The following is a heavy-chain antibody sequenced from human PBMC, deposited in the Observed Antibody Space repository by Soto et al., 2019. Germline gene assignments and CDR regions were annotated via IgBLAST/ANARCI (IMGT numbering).Heavy chain of an antibody. V-gene: IGHV3-30*18. CDR2: ISYDGSNK. CDR1: GFTFSNYG. CDR3: AKDTYYYDSSGYYVFDY. J-gene: IGHJ4*02. D-gene: IGHD3-22*01. Sequence: GGSLRLSCADSGFTFSNYGMHWVRQAPGKGLEWVAAISYDGSNKYYADSVEGRFTISRDNSKSTVYLQMNSLRAEDTAIYYRAKDTYYYDSSGYYVFDYWGQGALVTVSS.